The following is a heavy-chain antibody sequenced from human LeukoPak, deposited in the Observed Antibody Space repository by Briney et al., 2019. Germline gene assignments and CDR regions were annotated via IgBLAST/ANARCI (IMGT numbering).Heavy chain of an antibody. D-gene: IGHD2-15*01. CDR3: ARARYESRIWPKSRYDYYHYMDV. Sequence: VSVKVSCKASGYTFNTYAMNWVRQAPGQRLEWMGWINAGNGNTKYSQEFQDRVTITRYTSASTAYMELSSLRSEDMAVYYCARARYESRIWPKSRYDYYHYMDVWGKGTTVTVSS. J-gene: IGHJ6*03. V-gene: IGHV1-3*03. CDR1: GYTFNTYA. CDR2: INAGNGNT.